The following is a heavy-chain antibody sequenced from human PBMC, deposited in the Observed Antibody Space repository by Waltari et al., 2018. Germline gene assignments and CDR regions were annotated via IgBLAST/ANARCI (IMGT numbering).Heavy chain of an antibody. CDR2: IIPIFGTA. V-gene: IGHV1-69*08. Sequence: QVQLVQSGAEVKKPGSSVKVSCKASGGTFSSYAISWVRQAPGQGLEWMGRIIPIFGTANYAQKCQGRFTITADKSTSTAYMERSSLRSEDTAVYYCARMGGGGGNSERGIDYWGQGTLVTVSS. CDR1: GGTFSSYA. J-gene: IGHJ4*02. D-gene: IGHD2-21*02. CDR3: ARMGGGGGNSERGIDY.